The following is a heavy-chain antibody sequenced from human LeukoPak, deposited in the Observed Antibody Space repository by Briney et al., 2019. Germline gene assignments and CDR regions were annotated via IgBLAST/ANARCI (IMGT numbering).Heavy chain of an antibody. CDR2: INHSGST. CDR1: GGSFSGYY. Sequence: KTSETLSLTCAVYGGSFSGYYWSWIRQPPGKGLEWIGEINHSGSTNYNPSLKSRVTISVDTSKNQFSLKLSSVTVADTAVYYCARVGRPYYYDSSGYYRIWFDPWGQGTLVTVSS. V-gene: IGHV4-34*01. J-gene: IGHJ5*02. D-gene: IGHD3-22*01. CDR3: ARVGRPYYYDSSGYYRIWFDP.